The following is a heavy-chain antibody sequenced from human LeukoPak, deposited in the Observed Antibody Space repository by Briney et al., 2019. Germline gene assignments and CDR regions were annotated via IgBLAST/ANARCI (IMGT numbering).Heavy chain of an antibody. CDR1: GGSINSTNYY. CDR2: IYYSGSI. Sequence: SETLSLTCTVSGGSINSTNYYWGWIRQPPGKGLEWIANIYYSGSIYNNPSLKSRVTISVDTSKNQFSLKLSSVTAADTAVYYCARLRGYTSSRAHNYYHYYYMDVWGKGTTVTVSS. V-gene: IGHV4-39*01. CDR3: ARLRGYTSSRAHNYYHYYYMDV. J-gene: IGHJ6*03. D-gene: IGHD6-13*01.